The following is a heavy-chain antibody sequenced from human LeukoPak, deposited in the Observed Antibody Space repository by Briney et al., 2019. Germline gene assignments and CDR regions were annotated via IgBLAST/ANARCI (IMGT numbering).Heavy chain of an antibody. V-gene: IGHV3-66*01. CDR2: IYSGGST. Sequence: PGGSLRLSCAASGFTVSSNYTSWVRQAPGKGLEWVSVIYSGGSTYYADSVKGRFTISRDNSKNTLYLQMNSLRTEDTAVYYCARGTNYYDSSGYYYSPLDYWGQGTLVTVSS. CDR1: GFTVSSNY. D-gene: IGHD3-22*01. J-gene: IGHJ4*02. CDR3: ARGTNYYDSSGYYYSPLDY.